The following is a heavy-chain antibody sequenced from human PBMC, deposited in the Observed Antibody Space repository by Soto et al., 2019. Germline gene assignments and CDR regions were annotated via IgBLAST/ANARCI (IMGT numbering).Heavy chain of an antibody. CDR3: ARESEDLTSNFDY. V-gene: IGHV3-21*06. CDR1: GFTFTRYS. CDR2: ISRTTNYI. J-gene: IGHJ4*02. Sequence: PGGSLRLSCAASGFTFTRYSMNWVRQAPGKGLEWVSSISRTTNYIYYGDSMKGRFTISRDNAKNSLYLEMNSLRAEDTAVYYCARESEDLTSNFDYWRQGTLVTVSS.